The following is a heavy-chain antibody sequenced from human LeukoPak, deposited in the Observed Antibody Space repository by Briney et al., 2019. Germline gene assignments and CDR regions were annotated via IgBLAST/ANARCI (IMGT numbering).Heavy chain of an antibody. Sequence: GGSLRLSCSAAGFTFRSYAMYWVRQAPGKGLEYVSAISSNGDNTYYADSVKGRFTISRDNSKNTLYLQMNRLRAEDTAVYYCASKGAFGGVIAPYYFDYWGQGTLVTVSS. J-gene: IGHJ4*02. CDR1: GFTFRSYA. V-gene: IGHV3-64*04. CDR3: ASKGAFGGVIAPYYFDY. D-gene: IGHD3-16*02. CDR2: ISSNGDNT.